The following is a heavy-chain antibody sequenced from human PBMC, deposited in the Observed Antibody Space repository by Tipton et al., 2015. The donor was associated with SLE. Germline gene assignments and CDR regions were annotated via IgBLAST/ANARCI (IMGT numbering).Heavy chain of an antibody. CDR1: GGSINSYY. V-gene: IGHV4-34*01. D-gene: IGHD3-10*01. CDR3: ARPGRGHDAFDI. J-gene: IGHJ3*02. CDR2: INHSGST. Sequence: TLSLTCTVSGGSINSYYWSWIRQPPGKGLEWIGEINHSGSTNYNPSLKSRVTISVDTSKNQFSLKLSSVTAADTAVYYCARPGRGHDAFDIWGRGTMVTVSS.